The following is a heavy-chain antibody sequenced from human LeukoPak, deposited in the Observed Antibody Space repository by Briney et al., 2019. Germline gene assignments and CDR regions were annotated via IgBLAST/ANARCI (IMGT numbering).Heavy chain of an antibody. V-gene: IGHV4-34*01. CDR3: ARHGTMIVVVTTNWFDP. D-gene: IGHD3-22*01. CDR2: INHSGST. J-gene: IGHJ5*02. CDR1: GGSFSGYY. Sequence: SETLSLTCAVYGGSFSGYYWSWIRQPPGKGLEWIGEINHSGSTNYNPSLKSRVTISVDTSKNQFSLKLSSVTAADTAVYYCARHGTMIVVVTTNWFDPWGQGTLVTVSS.